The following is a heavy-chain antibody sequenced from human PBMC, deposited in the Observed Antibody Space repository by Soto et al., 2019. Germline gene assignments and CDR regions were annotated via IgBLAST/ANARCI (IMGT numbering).Heavy chain of an antibody. CDR3: ARGREDFHAGSGPTWMWLAP. CDR1: GGSISSGPYS. Sequence: SETLSLTCTVSGGSISSGPYSWGWIRQPPGEGLEWIGTFYYSESTYYNPSLESRVTISVDTSKNQFSLKLRSVNTADTAVYFCARGREDFHAGSGPTWMWLAPSGQGTLVTVSS. CDR2: FYYSEST. J-gene: IGHJ5*02. D-gene: IGHD3-3*01. V-gene: IGHV4-39*07.